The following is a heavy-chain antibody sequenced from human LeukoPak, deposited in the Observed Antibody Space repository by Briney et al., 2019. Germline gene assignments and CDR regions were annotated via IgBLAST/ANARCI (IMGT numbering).Heavy chain of an antibody. CDR2: IYYSGST. V-gene: IGHV4-59*01. J-gene: IGHJ4*02. Sequence: SETLSLTCTVSGGSISSYYWSWIRQPPGKGLEWIGYIYYSGSTNYNPSLKSQVTISVDTSKNQFSLKLSSVTAADTAVYYCARDGGSGWAPFDYWGQGTLVTVSS. D-gene: IGHD6-19*01. CDR3: ARDGGSGWAPFDY. CDR1: GGSISSYY.